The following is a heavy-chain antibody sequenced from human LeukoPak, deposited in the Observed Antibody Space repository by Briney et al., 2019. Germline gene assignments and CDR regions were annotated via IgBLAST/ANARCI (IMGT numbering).Heavy chain of an antibody. CDR3: ARGRIAVSVFDF. D-gene: IGHD6-19*01. J-gene: IGHJ4*02. CDR1: GFSFSSHG. Sequence: QPGRSLRLSCAASGFSFSSHGMHWVRQAPGKGLEWVAVIWYDGSNKYYEDSVKGRFTISRDNSKNTLYLQMNSLRAEDTAVYYCARGRIAVSVFDFWGQGTLVTVSS. CDR2: IWYDGSNK. V-gene: IGHV3-33*03.